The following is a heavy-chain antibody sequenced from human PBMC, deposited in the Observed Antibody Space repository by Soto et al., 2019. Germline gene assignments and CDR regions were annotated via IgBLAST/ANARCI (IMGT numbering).Heavy chain of an antibody. CDR2: TRNKANSYTT. J-gene: IGHJ4*02. CDR1: GFTFSDHY. V-gene: IGHV3-72*01. Sequence: ESGGGLVQPGGSLRLSCAASGFTFSDHYMDWVRQAPGKGLEWVGRTRNKANSYTTEYAASVKGRFTISRDDSKNSLYLQMNSLKTEDTAVYYCARDTLLWFGELLPFDYWGQGTLVTVSS. D-gene: IGHD3-10*01. CDR3: ARDTLLWFGELLPFDY.